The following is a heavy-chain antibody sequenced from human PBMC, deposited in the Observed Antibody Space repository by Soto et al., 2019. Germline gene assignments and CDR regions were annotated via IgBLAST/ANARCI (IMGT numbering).Heavy chain of an antibody. CDR3: ARAPGRIVVVPAAMPRGRYYYVDV. CDR2: IYYSGST. V-gene: IGHV4-59*01. J-gene: IGHJ6*03. Sequence: PSETLSLTCTVSGGSISSYYWSWIRQPPGKGLEWIGYIYYSGSTNYNPSLKSRVTISVDTSKNQFSLELSSVTAADTAVYYCARAPGRIVVVPAAMPRGRYYYVDVWGKGTTVTVSS. D-gene: IGHD2-2*01. CDR1: GGSISSYY.